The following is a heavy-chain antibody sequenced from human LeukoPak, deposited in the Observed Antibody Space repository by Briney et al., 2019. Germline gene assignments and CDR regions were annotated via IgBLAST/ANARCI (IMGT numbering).Heavy chain of an antibody. J-gene: IGHJ4*02. D-gene: IGHD6-13*01. CDR2: IYYSGST. CDR3: ARHGAAAGIHFDY. Sequence: SETLSLTYTVSGGSIGSYYWSWIRQPPGKGLEWIGYIYYSGSTNYNPSLKSRLTISVDTSKNQFSLKLSSVTAADTAVYYCARHGAAAGIHFDYWGQGTLVTVSS. V-gene: IGHV4-59*08. CDR1: GGSIGSYY.